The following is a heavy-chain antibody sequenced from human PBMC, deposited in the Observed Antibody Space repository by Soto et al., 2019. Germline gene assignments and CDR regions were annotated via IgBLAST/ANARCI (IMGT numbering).Heavy chain of an antibody. J-gene: IGHJ6*02. V-gene: IGHV3-15*07. D-gene: IGHD2-8*01. CDR3: LTGFYVPGYCTNGVFYGSYYYYGMDV. CDR1: GFTFSNAW. CDR2: IKSKTDGRRT. Sequence: EVQLVESGGGLVKPGGSLRLSCAASGFTFSNAWMNWVRQAPGKGLEWVGRIKSKTDGRRTDYAAPVKGRFTISRDDSNITLYMQMNSLKTEDSDVYYCLTGFYVPGYCTNGVFYGSYYYYGMDVWGQGTTVTVSS.